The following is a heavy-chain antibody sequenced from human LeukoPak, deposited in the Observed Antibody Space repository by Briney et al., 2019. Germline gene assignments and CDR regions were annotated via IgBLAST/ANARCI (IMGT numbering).Heavy chain of an antibody. J-gene: IGHJ5*02. CDR1: GFTFSSYG. D-gene: IGHD1-26*01. Sequence: GGTLRLSCAASGFTFSSYGMSWVRQAPGKGLEWVSAISGSGGSTYYADSVKGRFTISRDNSKNTLYLQMNSLRAEDTAVYYCARGIVGVDWFDPWGQGTLVTVSS. CDR3: ARGIVGVDWFDP. CDR2: ISGSGGST. V-gene: IGHV3-23*01.